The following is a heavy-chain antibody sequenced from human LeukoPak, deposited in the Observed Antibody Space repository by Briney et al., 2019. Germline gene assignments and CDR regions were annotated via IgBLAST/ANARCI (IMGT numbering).Heavy chain of an antibody. CDR1: GYTFTSYG. Sequence: ASVKVSCKASGYTFTSYGISWVRQAPGQGLEWMGWISAYNGNTNYAQKLQGRVTMTTDTSTSTANMELRSLRSDDTAVYYCARDSTPNYDYVWGSSDYWGQGTLVTVSS. V-gene: IGHV1-18*01. J-gene: IGHJ4*02. CDR3: ARDSTPNYDYVWGSSDY. CDR2: ISAYNGNT. D-gene: IGHD3-16*01.